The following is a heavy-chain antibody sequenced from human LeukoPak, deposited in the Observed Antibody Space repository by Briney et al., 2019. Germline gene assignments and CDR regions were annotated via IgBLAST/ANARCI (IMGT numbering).Heavy chain of an antibody. CDR2: IYYSGNT. CDR3: ASAAYSSSSPDY. Sequence: SETLSLTXSVSGGSMWNYYWSWIRQSPGKGLEWIGYIYYSGNTNYNPSLKSRVTISVDTSNNKFSLKLNSMTVADTALYYCASAAYSSSSPDYWGQGTLVTVSS. J-gene: IGHJ4*02. D-gene: IGHD6-6*01. CDR1: GGSMWNYY. V-gene: IGHV4-59*12.